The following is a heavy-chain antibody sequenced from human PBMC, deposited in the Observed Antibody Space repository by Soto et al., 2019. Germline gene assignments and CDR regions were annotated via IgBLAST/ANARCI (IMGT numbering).Heavy chain of an antibody. V-gene: IGHV4-30-2*01. CDR3: ARENGDYDFDY. CDR1: GGSISSGGYS. CDR2: IYHSGST. Sequence: SETLSLTCAVSGGSISSGGYSWCCIRQPPGKGLEWIGYIYHSGSTYYKPSLKSRVTISGDRSKNQFSLKLSSVTAADTAVYYCARENGDYDFDYWGQGTLVTVSS. D-gene: IGHD4-17*01. J-gene: IGHJ4*02.